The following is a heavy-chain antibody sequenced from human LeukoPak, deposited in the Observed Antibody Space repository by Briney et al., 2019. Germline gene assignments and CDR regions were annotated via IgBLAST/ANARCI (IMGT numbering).Heavy chain of an antibody. J-gene: IGHJ3*02. CDR3: AREGDIVVVPGAFDI. CDR1: GYTFNSYA. D-gene: IGHD2-2*01. Sequence: GASVKVSCKASGYTFNSYATHWVRQAPGQRLEWMGWSNVGNGNTKYSQEFQGRVTITRDTSASTVYMELSSLRSEDMAVYYCAREGDIVVVPGAFDIWGQGTMVTVSS. V-gene: IGHV1-3*02. CDR2: SNVGNGNT.